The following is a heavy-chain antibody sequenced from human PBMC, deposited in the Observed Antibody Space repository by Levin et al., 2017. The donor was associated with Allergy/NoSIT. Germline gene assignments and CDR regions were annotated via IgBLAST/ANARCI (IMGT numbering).Heavy chain of an antibody. CDR3: ASSKGYYYGSGSYRGAFDI. Sequence: SETLSLTCTVSGGSISSSSYYWGWIRQPPGKGLEWIGSIYYSGSTYYNPSLKSRVTISVDTSKNQFSLKLSSVTAADTAVYYCASSKGYYYGSGSYRGAFDIWGQGTMVTVSS. CDR2: IYYSGST. CDR1: GGSISSSSYY. J-gene: IGHJ3*02. D-gene: IGHD3-10*01. V-gene: IGHV4-39*01.